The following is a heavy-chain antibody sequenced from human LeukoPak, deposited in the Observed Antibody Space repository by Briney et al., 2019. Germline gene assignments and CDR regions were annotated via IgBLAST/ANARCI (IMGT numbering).Heavy chain of an antibody. D-gene: IGHD3-22*01. V-gene: IGHV3-49*04. J-gene: IGHJ4*02. CDR2: IRTKAYSGTT. CDR3: TRPLSSGYYSVYYFDY. CDR1: GFTFGDYA. Sequence: GGSLRLSCTASGFTFGDYAMSWVRQAPGKGLEWVGFIRTKAYSGTTEYAASVKGRFTISRDDSKSIAYLQMNSLKTEDTAVYYCTRPLSSGYYSVYYFDYWGQGTLVTVSS.